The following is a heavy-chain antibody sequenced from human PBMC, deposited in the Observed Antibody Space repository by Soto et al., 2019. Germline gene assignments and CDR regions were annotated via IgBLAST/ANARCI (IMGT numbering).Heavy chain of an antibody. J-gene: IGHJ4*02. CDR1: GFTFSNYA. V-gene: IGHV3-23*01. CDR2: VGGSGDST. Sequence: EVQLLDSGGGLVQPGGYLRLSCGASGFTFSNYAMSWVRQAPGKGLEWVSGVGGSGDSTYYADSVKGRFTISRDNSNDTLYLQMNSLRAEDTAVYYCAKSSLGYCSGGSCYPPHYFDYWGQGTLVTVSS. D-gene: IGHD2-15*01. CDR3: AKSSLGYCSGGSCYPPHYFDY.